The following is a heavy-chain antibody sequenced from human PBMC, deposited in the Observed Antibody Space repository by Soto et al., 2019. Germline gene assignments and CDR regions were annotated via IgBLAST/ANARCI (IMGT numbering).Heavy chain of an antibody. Sequence: GVLRLSCEASGFIFTNFWMHWVRQVPGKGLVWVSRIDTSGSSTSYADSVKGRFTISRDNAKSTVSLQMNSLRAEDTGVYYCAKDSWYFDLWSQGSLVTVS. CDR3: AKDSWYFDL. J-gene: IGHJ4*02. D-gene: IGHD6-13*01. V-gene: IGHV3-74*01. CDR2: IDTSGSST. CDR1: GFIFTNFW.